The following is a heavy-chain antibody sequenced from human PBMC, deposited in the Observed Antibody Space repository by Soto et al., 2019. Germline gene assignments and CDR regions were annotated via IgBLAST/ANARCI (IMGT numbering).Heavy chain of an antibody. J-gene: IGHJ4*02. CDR3: ARSGDFWSGYYGPYFDY. CDR2: INPSGGST. CDR1: GYTFTSYY. D-gene: IGHD3-3*01. Sequence: GASVKVSCKASGYTFTSYYMHWVRQAPGQGLEWMEIINPSGGSTSYAQKYQGRVTMNRDTSTSTDYMELSSLISEDTAVYYCARSGDFWSGYYGPYFDYWGQGTLVTVSS. V-gene: IGHV1-46*01.